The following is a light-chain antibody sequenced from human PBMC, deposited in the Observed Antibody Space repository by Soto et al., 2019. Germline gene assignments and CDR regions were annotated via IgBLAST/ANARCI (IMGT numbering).Light chain of an antibody. CDR3: QQTYTTLSTT. V-gene: IGKV1-39*01. CDR1: QSISIY. CDR2: AAS. Sequence: DIQMTQSPSSLSASVGDRVTITCRASQSISIYLNWYQQKPGKAPKLLMYAASSLQSGVPSRFSGSGSGTDFTLTIDSLQPEDSATYYCQQTYTTLSTTFGQGTRLEIK. J-gene: IGKJ5*01.